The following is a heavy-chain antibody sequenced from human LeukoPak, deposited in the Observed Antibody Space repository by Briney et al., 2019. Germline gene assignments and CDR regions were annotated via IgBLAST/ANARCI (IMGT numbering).Heavy chain of an antibody. Sequence: SETLSLTCTVSGGSISSYYWSWIRQPAGKGLGWIGRIYTSGSTNYNPSLKSRVTMSVDTSKNQFSLKLSSVTAADTAVYYCARDLAYDSSGYHGTNNWFDPWGQGTLVTVSS. D-gene: IGHD3-22*01. J-gene: IGHJ5*02. V-gene: IGHV4-4*07. CDR2: IYTSGST. CDR3: ARDLAYDSSGYHGTNNWFDP. CDR1: GGSISSYY.